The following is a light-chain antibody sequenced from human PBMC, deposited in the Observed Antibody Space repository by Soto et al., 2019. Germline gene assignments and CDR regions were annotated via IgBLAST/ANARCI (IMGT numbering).Light chain of an antibody. CDR2: AAS. CDR1: QSISSW. V-gene: IGKV1-39*01. Sequence: DIQMTQSPSTLSASVGDRVTITCRASQSISSWLAWYQQKPGKAPKLLIYAASSLQSGVPSRFSGSGSGTDFTLTISSLQPEDFATYYCQQSYSTPRGITFGQGTRLEI. J-gene: IGKJ5*01. CDR3: QQSYSTPRGIT.